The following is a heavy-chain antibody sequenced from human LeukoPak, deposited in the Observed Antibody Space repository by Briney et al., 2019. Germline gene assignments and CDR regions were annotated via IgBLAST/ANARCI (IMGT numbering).Heavy chain of an antibody. D-gene: IGHD1-26*01. CDR2: ISSSSSYI. J-gene: IGHJ4*02. V-gene: IGHV3-21*01. CDR1: GFTFSSYS. CDR3: AAKGNGYTGIYVFAQ. Sequence: GGSLRLSCAASGFTFSSYSMNWVRQAPGKGLEWVSSISSSSSYIYYADSVKGRFTISRDNAKNSLYLQMNSLRAEDTAVYYCAAKGNGYTGIYVFAQWGQGTLVTVSP.